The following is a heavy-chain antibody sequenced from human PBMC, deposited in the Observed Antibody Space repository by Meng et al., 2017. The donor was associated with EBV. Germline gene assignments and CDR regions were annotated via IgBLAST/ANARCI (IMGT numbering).Heavy chain of an antibody. J-gene: IGHJ5*02. Sequence: QLQLYQSGPGLVKPSETLSLTCTVAGASIISRSYYWGWIRQSPGKGLEGIGNVYYSGNSYYNPSLKSRVTISIDTSKNQFYLKLISVTAADTAVYFCARVSFYDYWSGYSFNWFDPWGQGTLVTVSS. CDR1: GASIISRSYY. CDR3: ARVSFYDYWSGYSFNWFDP. D-gene: IGHD3-3*01. CDR2: VYYSGNS. V-gene: IGHV4-39*01.